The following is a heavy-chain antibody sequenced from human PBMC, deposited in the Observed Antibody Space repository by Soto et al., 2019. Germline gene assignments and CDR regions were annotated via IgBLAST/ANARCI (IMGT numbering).Heavy chain of an antibody. J-gene: IGHJ4*02. CDR2: INAGNGNT. D-gene: IGHD3-3*01. CDR3: ARDLYYDFWSGCFDY. V-gene: IGHV1-3*01. CDR1: GYTFTSYA. Sequence: SLKGSCKASGYTFTSYAMHWVRQAPGQRLEWMGWINAGNGNTKYSQKFQGRVTITRDTSASTAYMELSSLRSEDTAVYYCARDLYYDFWSGCFDYWGQGTLVTVSS.